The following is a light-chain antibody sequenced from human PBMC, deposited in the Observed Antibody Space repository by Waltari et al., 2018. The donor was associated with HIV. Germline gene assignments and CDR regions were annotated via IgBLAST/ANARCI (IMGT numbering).Light chain of an antibody. V-gene: IGLV2-11*01. CDR1: SSDVGDYNY. J-gene: IGLJ3*02. CDR2: DVN. Sequence: QSALTQPRSVSGSPGQSVTISCTGTSSDVGDYNYVSWYQQHPAKAPKLMIFDVNKRPSGVPDRVSGSKSGNTASLTISGRQAEDEADYYCCSYADDYTWVFGGGTKLTVL. CDR3: CSYADDYTWV.